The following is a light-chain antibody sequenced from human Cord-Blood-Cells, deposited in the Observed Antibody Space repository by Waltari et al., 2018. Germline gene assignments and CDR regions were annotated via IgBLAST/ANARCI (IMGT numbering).Light chain of an antibody. Sequence: QSALTQPRSVSGSPGQSVTISCPGTSSYVGGYNHVSWYQQHPGKAPKLIIYDVSKRPSGVPDRFSGSKSGNTASLTISGLQAEDEADYYCCSYAGSYTVVFGGGTKLTVL. J-gene: IGLJ2*01. CDR3: CSYAGSYTVV. CDR1: SSYVGGYNH. CDR2: DVS. V-gene: IGLV2-11*01.